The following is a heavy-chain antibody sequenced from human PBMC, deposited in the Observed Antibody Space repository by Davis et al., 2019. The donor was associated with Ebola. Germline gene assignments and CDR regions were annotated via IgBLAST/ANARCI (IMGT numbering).Heavy chain of an antibody. CDR2: ISPSGDII. CDR3: ARTNGDYWYFDL. J-gene: IGHJ2*01. V-gene: IGHV3-11*01. Sequence: LSLTCAASGFTFSDYYMSWIRQAPGKGLEWISYISPSGDIIYYADAVKGRFTISRDNAKNSLYLQMNSLRSEDTAVYYCARTNGDYWYFDLWGRGTLVTVSS. D-gene: IGHD4-17*01. CDR1: GFTFSDYY.